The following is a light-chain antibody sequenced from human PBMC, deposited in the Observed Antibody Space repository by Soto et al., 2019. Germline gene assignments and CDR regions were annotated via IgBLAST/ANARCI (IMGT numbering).Light chain of an antibody. CDR3: AAGDVSLVV. V-gene: IGLV1-44*01. CDR1: SSNIGTNT. CDR2: SDN. Sequence: QSVLTQPPSASGTPGQRVTISCSGSSSNIGTNTVIWYQQLPGAAPKLLIYSDNQRPSGVPDRFSGSKSGTSASLVISGLQSEDEADYYCAAGDVSLVVFGGGTKLTVL. J-gene: IGLJ2*01.